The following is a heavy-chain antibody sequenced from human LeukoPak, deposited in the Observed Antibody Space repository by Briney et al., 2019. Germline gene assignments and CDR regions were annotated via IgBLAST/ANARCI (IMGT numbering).Heavy chain of an antibody. D-gene: IGHD6-13*01. Sequence: GASVKVSCKASGGTFSSYAISWVRQAPGQGLEWMGRIIPILGIANYAQKFQGRVTITADKSTSTAYMELSSLRSEDTAVYYCAVGGHSSSWYSPYYYYGMDVWGQGTTVTVSS. CDR3: AVGGHSSSWYSPYYYYGMDV. CDR2: IIPILGIA. CDR1: GGTFSSYA. V-gene: IGHV1-69*04. J-gene: IGHJ6*02.